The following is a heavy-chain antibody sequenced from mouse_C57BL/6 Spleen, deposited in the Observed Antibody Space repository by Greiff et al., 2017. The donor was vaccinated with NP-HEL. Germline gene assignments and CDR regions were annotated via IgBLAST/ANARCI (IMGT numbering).Heavy chain of an antibody. V-gene: IGHV14-2*01. CDR1: GFNIKDYY. CDR3: AREGLLYSNYGGAMDD. CDR2: IDPEDGET. Sequence: EVQLQQSGAELVKPGASVKLSCTASGFNIKDYYMHWVKQRTEQGLEWIGRIDPEDGETKYDPKFQGKATITADTSSNTAYLQLSSLTSEDTAVYYCAREGLLYSNYGGAMDDWGQGTSVTVSS. D-gene: IGHD2-5*01. J-gene: IGHJ4*01.